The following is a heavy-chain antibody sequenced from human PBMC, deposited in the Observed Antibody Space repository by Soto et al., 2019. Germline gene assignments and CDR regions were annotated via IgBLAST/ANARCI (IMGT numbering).Heavy chain of an antibody. J-gene: IGHJ6*02. Sequence: SETLSLTCAVYGGSFTGNYRSWIRQPPGKGLEWIGEVNDSGSTNFNPSLKSRVTISVDTSKKQFTLKLTSVTAADTAVYYCATDSATSYFGMDVWGHGTTVTVSS. CDR2: VNDSGST. D-gene: IGHD1-26*01. CDR1: GGSFTGNY. CDR3: ATDSATSYFGMDV. V-gene: IGHV4-34*01.